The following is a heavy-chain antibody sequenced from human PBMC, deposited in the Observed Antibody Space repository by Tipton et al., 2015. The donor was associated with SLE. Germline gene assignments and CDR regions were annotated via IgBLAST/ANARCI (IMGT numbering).Heavy chain of an antibody. J-gene: IGHJ5*02. CDR1: GGSINSHY. CDR3: ARHRTAYYAGSGPRPVINFFDP. Sequence: TLSLTCSVSGGSINSHYWIWIRQPPGKGLEWIASLYYGGVTNYNPSLKSQVTISLDTSKNQFSLKLTSVTAADTAVYYCARHRTAYYAGSGPRPVINFFDPWGQGTLVTVSS. CDR2: LYYGGVT. V-gene: IGHV4-59*08. D-gene: IGHD3-22*01.